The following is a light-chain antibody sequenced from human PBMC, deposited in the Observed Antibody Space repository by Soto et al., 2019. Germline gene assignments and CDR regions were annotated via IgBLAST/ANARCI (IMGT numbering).Light chain of an antibody. CDR2: AAS. CDR3: QHLNSYPYT. Sequence: GDRVTITCRASRGISSYLAWYQQKPGKVPKLLIYAASTLQSGVPSRFSGSGSGTEFSLTISSLQPEDSATYYCQHLNSYPYTFGQGTKVDIK. V-gene: IGKV1-9*01. CDR1: RGISSY. J-gene: IGKJ2*01.